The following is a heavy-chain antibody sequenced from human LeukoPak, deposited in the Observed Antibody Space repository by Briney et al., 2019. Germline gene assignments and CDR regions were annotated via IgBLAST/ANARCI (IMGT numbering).Heavy chain of an antibody. Sequence: SETLSLTCTVSGGSISSYYWSWIRQPPGKGLEWIGYIYYSGSTNYNPSLKSRVTISVDTSKNQFSLKLSSVTAADTAVYYCARRLITGTTGDAFDIWSQGTMVTVSS. J-gene: IGHJ3*02. CDR2: IYYSGST. V-gene: IGHV4-59*08. CDR1: GGSISSYY. CDR3: ARRLITGTTGDAFDI. D-gene: IGHD1-7*01.